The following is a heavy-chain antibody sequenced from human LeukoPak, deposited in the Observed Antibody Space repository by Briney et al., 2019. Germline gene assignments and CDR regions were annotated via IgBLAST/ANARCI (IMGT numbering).Heavy chain of an antibody. V-gene: IGHV3-7*01. CDR1: GFIFSNYW. CDR3: ARENSHHLPYTLDY. J-gene: IGHJ4*02. D-gene: IGHD1-14*01. CDR2: IKHDGSEK. Sequence: GGSLRLSCAGSGFIFSNYWMTWVRQAPGKGLEWVANIKHDGSEKYSVDSVKGRFTISRDNAKNSLYLQMHSLRPEDTAVYYCARENSHHLPYTLDYWGQGTLVTVSS.